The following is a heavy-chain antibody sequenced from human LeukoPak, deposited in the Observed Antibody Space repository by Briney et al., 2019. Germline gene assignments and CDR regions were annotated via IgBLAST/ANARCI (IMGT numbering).Heavy chain of an antibody. CDR2: INPSGGST. CDR3: ARKTSAFGFDP. J-gene: IGHJ5*02. V-gene: IGHV1-46*01. D-gene: IGHD2-2*01. CDR1: GYTFTSYY. Sequence: ASVKVSCKASGYTFTSYYMHWVRQAPGQGLEWMGIINPSGGSTSYAQKFQGRVTMTRDTSTSTVYMELGSLRSEDTAVYYCARKTSAFGFDPWGQGTLVTVSS.